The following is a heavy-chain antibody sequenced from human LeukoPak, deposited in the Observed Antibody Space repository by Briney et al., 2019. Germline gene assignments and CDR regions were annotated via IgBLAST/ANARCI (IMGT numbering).Heavy chain of an antibody. Sequence: GGSLRLSCAASGFFVSANYMSWVPDAPGKGLVWVSVFYSGGQSYQRDGTPYYADSAKGRFTTSGDKSANTAYLQMNSLRVEDTSMYYCAHSYDFDNSGYHRPTAIWGQGTQVTVSS. V-gene: IGHV3-53*05. CDR3: AHSYDFDNSGYHRPTAI. D-gene: IGHD3-22*01. CDR1: GFFVSANY. J-gene: IGHJ4*02. CDR2: FYSGGQSYQRDGTP.